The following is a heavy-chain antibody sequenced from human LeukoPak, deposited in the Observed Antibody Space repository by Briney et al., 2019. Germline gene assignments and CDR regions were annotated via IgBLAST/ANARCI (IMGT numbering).Heavy chain of an antibody. CDR3: ARGPRTYYYDSSGYYFPQYFDY. Sequence: SETLSLTCTVSGYSISSGYYWGWIRQPPGKGLEWIGSIYHSGSTYYNPSLKSRVTISVDTSKNQFSLKLSSVTAADTAVYYCARGPRTYYYDSSGYYFPQYFDYWGQGTLVTVSS. J-gene: IGHJ4*02. V-gene: IGHV4-38-2*02. D-gene: IGHD3-22*01. CDR2: IYHSGST. CDR1: GYSISSGYY.